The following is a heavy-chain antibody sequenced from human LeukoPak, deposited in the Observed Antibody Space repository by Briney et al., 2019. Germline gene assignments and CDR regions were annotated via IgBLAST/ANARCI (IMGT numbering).Heavy chain of an antibody. Sequence: GGSLRLSCAASGFTFSSYSMHWVRQAPGKGLEWVAFIRYDGSNKYYADSVKGRFTISRDNSKNTLYLQMNSLRAEDTAVYYCAKDSIYYYGSGSPDYWGQGTLVTVSS. CDR2: IRYDGSNK. CDR1: GFTFSSYS. D-gene: IGHD3-10*01. V-gene: IGHV3-30*02. CDR3: AKDSIYYYGSGSPDY. J-gene: IGHJ4*02.